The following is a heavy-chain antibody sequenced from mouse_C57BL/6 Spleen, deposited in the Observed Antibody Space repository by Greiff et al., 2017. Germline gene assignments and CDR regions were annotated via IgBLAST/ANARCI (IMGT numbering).Heavy chain of an antibody. V-gene: IGHV1-81*01. D-gene: IGHD2-3*01. Sequence: FQLQQSVAELARPGASVKLSCKAPGSTFTSTGISWVKQRPGQGLEWIGEIYPRSGNTYYNEKFKGKATLTADKSSSTAYMELRSLTSEDSAVYFCARLGLLHAMDYWGQGTSVTVSS. CDR3: ARLGLLHAMDY. J-gene: IGHJ4*01. CDR1: GSTFTSTG. CDR2: IYPRSGNT.